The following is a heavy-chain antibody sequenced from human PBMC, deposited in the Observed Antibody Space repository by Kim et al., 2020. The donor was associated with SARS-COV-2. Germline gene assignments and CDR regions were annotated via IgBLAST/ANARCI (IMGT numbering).Heavy chain of an antibody. CDR1: GFNFSTSA. J-gene: IGHJ4*02. D-gene: IGHD3-10*01. CDR3: AKDRQYLWFGEV. Sequence: GGSLRLSCATSGFNFSTSALSWVRHSPGSGLEWVSGICPRGGNKDYADSVKGRFTISRDNSRNTLFLQMNSLRVEDTAVYYCAKDRQYLWFGEVWGQGT. V-gene: IGHV3-23*01. CDR2: ICPRGGNK.